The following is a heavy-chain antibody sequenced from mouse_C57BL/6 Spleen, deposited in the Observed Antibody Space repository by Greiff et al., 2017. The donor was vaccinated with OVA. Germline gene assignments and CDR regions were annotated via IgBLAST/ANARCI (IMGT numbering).Heavy chain of an antibody. CDR2: INPGSGGT. CDR1: GYAFTNYL. J-gene: IGHJ2*01. CDR3: ARGGLFDY. V-gene: IGHV1-54*01. Sequence: QVQLQQSGAELVRPGTSVKVSCKASGYAFTNYLIEWVKQRPGQGLEWIGVINPGSGGTNYNEKFKGKATLTADKSSSTAYMQLRSLTSEDSAVYFCARGGLFDYWGQGTTLTVSS.